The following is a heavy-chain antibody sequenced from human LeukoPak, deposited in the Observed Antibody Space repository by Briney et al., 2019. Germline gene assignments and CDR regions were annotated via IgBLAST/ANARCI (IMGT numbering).Heavy chain of an antibody. D-gene: IGHD6-19*01. CDR3: ARCHRSGWYRFDH. Sequence: GESLKISGKGSGYSFTNYWIGWVRQMPGKGLEWMGIIYPGDSDNRYSPCCQGQVTISADYSISSAYLQWSSLKASDTAMYYCARCHRSGWYRFDHWGQGTLVTVSS. J-gene: IGHJ4*02. CDR2: IYPGDSDN. CDR1: GYSFTNYW. V-gene: IGHV5-51*01.